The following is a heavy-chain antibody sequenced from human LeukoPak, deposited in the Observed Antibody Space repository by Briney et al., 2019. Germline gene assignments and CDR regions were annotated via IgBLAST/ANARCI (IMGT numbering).Heavy chain of an antibody. D-gene: IGHD3/OR15-3a*01. V-gene: IGHV3-7*01. CDR2: IKHDGSLR. CDR3: ARDQDYHISDSWYDAFDV. CDR1: GFTFSCYA. Sequence: PGGSLRLSCAASGFTFSCYAMLWVRQAPGRGLEWVANIKHDGSLRNYVDSVKGRFTISRDNAKNSLYLQMNSLRAEDTAVYYCARDQDYHISDSWYDAFDVWGRGTMVTVSP. J-gene: IGHJ3*01.